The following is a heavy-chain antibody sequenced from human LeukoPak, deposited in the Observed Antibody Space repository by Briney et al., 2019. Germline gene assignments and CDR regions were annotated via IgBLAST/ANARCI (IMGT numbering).Heavy chain of an antibody. CDR3: ARRGSYYSYYYYYMDV. J-gene: IGHJ6*03. CDR2: INHSGST. CDR1: GGSFSGYY. D-gene: IGHD1-26*01. V-gene: IGHV4-34*01. Sequence: PSETLSLTCAVYGGSFSGYYWSWIRQPPGKGLEWIGEINHSGSTNYNPSLKSRVTISVDTSKNQFSLKLSSVTAADTAVYYCARRGSYYSYYYYYMDVWGKGTTVTISS.